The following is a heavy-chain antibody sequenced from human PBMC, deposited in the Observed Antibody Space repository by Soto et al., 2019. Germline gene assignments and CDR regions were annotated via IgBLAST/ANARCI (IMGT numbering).Heavy chain of an antibody. CDR1: GGTFSSYS. Sequence: GAPVEVSCKASGGTFSSYSISWGRQAPGQRFEWMGGIIPIFGTANYAQKFQGRVTITADESTSTAYMELSSLRSEDTAVYYCARDCGGDCPYYYYGMDVWGQGTTVTVSS. J-gene: IGHJ6*02. CDR2: IIPIFGTA. CDR3: ARDCGGDCPYYYYGMDV. V-gene: IGHV1-69*13. D-gene: IGHD2-21*02.